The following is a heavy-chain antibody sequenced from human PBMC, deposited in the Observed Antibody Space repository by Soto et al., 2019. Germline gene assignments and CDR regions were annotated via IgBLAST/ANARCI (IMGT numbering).Heavy chain of an antibody. CDR2: INHSGTT. CDR3: ARVHVMVVAGSTFDY. CDR1: GGSFSGYS. D-gene: IGHD6-19*01. J-gene: IGHJ4*01. Sequence: SETLSLTCAVYGGSFSGYSWTWLRQPPGKGLEWIGEINHSGTTDYNPALKSRVTMSVDTSKNQFSLRVTSVTAADTAVYYCARVHVMVVAGSTFDYWGHGTLVTVSS. V-gene: IGHV4-34*01.